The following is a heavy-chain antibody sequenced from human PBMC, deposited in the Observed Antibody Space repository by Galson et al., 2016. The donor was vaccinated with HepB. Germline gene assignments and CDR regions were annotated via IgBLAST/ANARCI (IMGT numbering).Heavy chain of an antibody. D-gene: IGHD3-10*01. CDR2: IASNRRTI. CDR1: GFTFSDYS. CDR3: ASGIAVTTSNSFWYFDL. V-gene: IGHV3-48*01. Sequence: SLRLSCAASGFTFSDYSMNWVRQAPGKGLEWVSYIASNRRTIYYADSARGRFTISRDNAKNSLYLQMNSLRAEDTAVYYCASGIAVTTSNSFWYFDLWGRGTLVTVSS. J-gene: IGHJ2*01.